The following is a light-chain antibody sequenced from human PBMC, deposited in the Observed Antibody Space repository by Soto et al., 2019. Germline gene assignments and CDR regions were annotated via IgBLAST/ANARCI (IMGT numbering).Light chain of an antibody. J-gene: IGLJ1*01. CDR1: SSNIGAGYD. V-gene: IGLV1-40*01. CDR3: QSYDSRLSGYV. Sequence: QSVLTQSPSVSGAPGQRVTISCTGSSSNIGAGYDVHWYQQLPGTAPKLLIYGNSNRPSGVPDRVSGSKSGTSASLAITGLQAEDEADYYCQSYDSRLSGYVFGTGTKLTVL. CDR2: GNS.